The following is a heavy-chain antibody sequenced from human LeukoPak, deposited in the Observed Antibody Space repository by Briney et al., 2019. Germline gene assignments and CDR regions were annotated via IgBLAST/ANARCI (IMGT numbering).Heavy chain of an antibody. CDR3: AKIPVDTARANVDY. CDR1: GFTFISYV. D-gene: IGHD5-18*01. V-gene: IGHV3-30*02. CDR2: IRYDGSNK. J-gene: IGHJ4*02. Sequence: GGSLRLSCAASGFTFISYVVHWVRQAPGKGLEWVAFIRYDGSNKYYADSVKGRFTISRDNSKNTLYLQMNSLRAEDTAVYYCAKIPVDTARANVDYWGQGTLVTVSS.